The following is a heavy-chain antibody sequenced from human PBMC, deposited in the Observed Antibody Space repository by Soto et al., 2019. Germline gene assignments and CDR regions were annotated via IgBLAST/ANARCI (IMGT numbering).Heavy chain of an antibody. J-gene: IGHJ6*02. D-gene: IGHD3-10*01. CDR2: IYYSGST. CDR3: ARDRHLNCGSGSYPSYYGMDV. Sequence: QVQLQESGPGLVKPSETLSLTCTVSGGSISSYYWSWIRQPPGKGLEWIGYIYYSGSTNYNPSLMSRVTISVDTPKNQCSLKLSSVTAADTAVYYCARDRHLNCGSGSYPSYYGMDVWGQGTTVTVSS. V-gene: IGHV4-59*01. CDR1: GGSISSYY.